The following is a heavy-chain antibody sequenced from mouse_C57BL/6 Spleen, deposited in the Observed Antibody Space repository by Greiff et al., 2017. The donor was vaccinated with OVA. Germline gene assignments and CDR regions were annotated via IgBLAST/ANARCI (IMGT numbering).Heavy chain of an antibody. J-gene: IGHJ4*01. CDR2: IDPSDSET. CDR3: ARYKGAYAMDY. V-gene: IGHV1-52*01. Sequence: VQLQQPGAELVRPGSSVKLSCKASGYTFTSYWMHWVKQRPIQGLEWIGNIDPSDSETHYYQKFKDKATLTVDKSSSTAYMQLSSLTSEDSAVYYCARYKGAYAMDYWGQGTSVTVSS. D-gene: IGHD1-3*01. CDR1: GYTFTSYW.